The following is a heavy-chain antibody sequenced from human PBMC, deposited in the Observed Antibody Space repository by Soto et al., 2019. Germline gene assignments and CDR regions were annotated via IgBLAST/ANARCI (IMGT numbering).Heavy chain of an antibody. Sequence: EVQLVESGGGLVQPGGSLRLSCAASGFTFSSYDMHWVRQATGKGLEWVSAIGTAGDTYYPGSVKGRFTISRENAKNSLYLQMNSLRAGDTAVYYCARGGQSSAAILGDWFDPWGQGTLVTVSS. V-gene: IGHV3-13*01. CDR3: ARGGQSSAAILGDWFDP. J-gene: IGHJ5*02. CDR1: GFTFSSYD. D-gene: IGHD2-2*02. CDR2: IGTAGDT.